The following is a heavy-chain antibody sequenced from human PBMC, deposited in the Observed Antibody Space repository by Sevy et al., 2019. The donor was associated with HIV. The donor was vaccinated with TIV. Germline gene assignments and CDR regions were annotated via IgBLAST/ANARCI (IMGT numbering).Heavy chain of an antibody. D-gene: IGHD2-8*01. CDR3: ARDGNGLFDY. CDR2: ISGSGGTT. Sequence: GGSLRLSCAASGFTFSSYVMTWVRQAPGKGLEWVSTISGSGGTTYYADSVKGRFTISRDNAKNSLYLQMNSLRAEDTAVYYCARDGNGLFDYWGQGTLVTVSS. V-gene: IGHV3-23*01. CDR1: GFTFSSYV. J-gene: IGHJ4*02.